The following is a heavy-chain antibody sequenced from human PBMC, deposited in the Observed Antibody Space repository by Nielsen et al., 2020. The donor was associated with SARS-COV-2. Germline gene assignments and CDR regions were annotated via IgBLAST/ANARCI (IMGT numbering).Heavy chain of an antibody. D-gene: IGHD5-12*01. V-gene: IGHV3-15*01. CDR2: IKSKTDGGKT. CDR1: GFTFSNAW. Sequence: GESLKISCAASGFTFSNAWMNWVRQAPGKGLEWVGRIKSKTDGGKTDYAAPVKGRFTISRDDSKNTLYLQMNSLKTEDTAVYYCTTDALRVATIMGDYYYYGMDVWGQGTTVTVSS. CDR3: TTDALRVATIMGDYYYYGMDV. J-gene: IGHJ6*02.